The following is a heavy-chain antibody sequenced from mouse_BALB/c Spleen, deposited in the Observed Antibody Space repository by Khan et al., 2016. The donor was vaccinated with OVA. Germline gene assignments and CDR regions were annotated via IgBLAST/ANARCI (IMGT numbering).Heavy chain of an antibody. V-gene: IGHV10-1*02. CDR1: GFTFNTYD. CDR2: IRNKSNNYAT. J-gene: IGHJ3*01. D-gene: IGHD2-2*01. CDR3: GRQGYGYSWFVY. Sequence: EVQLVETGGGLVQPKGSLKVSCAASGFTFNTYDMNWARQAPGKGLEWVARIRNKSNNYATYYADSVRDRFTISRDDSQSMLYLQMNNVKTDDTAMYYCGRQGYGYSWFVYWGQGTLVTVSA.